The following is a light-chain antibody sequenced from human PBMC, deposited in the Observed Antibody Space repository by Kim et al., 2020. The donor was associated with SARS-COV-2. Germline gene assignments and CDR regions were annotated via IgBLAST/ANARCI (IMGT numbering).Light chain of an antibody. Sequence: PGERATLSFRASQSVSSSYLAWYQQKPGQAPRLLIYGASSRATGIPDRFSGSGSGTDFTLTISRLEPEDFAVYYCQQYGSSPRVTFGQGTKVDIK. J-gene: IGKJ1*01. CDR2: GAS. CDR1: QSVSSSY. V-gene: IGKV3-20*01. CDR3: QQYGSSPRVT.